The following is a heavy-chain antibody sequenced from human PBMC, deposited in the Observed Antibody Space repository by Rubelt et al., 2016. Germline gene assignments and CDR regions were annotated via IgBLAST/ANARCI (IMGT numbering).Heavy chain of an antibody. J-gene: IGHJ4*02. Sequence: QVQLQESGPGLVKPSQTLSLTCTVSGGSISSGGYYWSWIRQYPGKGLEWIGYIYYSGSTYYNPSLKSRITISVDTSKNQFSLKLSSVTAAETAVYYGAARYGGGGSCYFYPEYHLDYWGQGTLVTVSS. CDR3: AARYGGGGSCYFYPEYHLDY. V-gene: IGHV4-31*03. CDR1: GGSISSGGYY. D-gene: IGHD2-15*01. CDR2: IYYSGST.